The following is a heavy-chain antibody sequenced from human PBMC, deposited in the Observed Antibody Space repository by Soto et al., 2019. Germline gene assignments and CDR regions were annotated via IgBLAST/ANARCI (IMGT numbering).Heavy chain of an antibody. Sequence: ASVKVSCKASGYTFTGYYIHWVRQAPGQGLEWMGWINPNSGGTNYAQKFQGRVTMTRDTSTSTVYMELSSLRSEDTAVYYCARDHDTTGPSYWCQGTLVTVSS. D-gene: IGHD4-17*01. V-gene: IGHV1-2*02. CDR1: GYTFTGYY. CDR3: ARDHDTTGPSY. CDR2: INPNSGGT. J-gene: IGHJ4*02.